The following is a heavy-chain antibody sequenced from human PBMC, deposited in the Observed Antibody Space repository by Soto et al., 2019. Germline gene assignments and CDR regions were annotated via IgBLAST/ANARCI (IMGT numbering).Heavy chain of an antibody. CDR3: ARQIYDSDTGPNFQYYFDS. D-gene: IGHD3-22*01. V-gene: IGHV5-10-1*01. CDR1: VYSFAGYW. CDR2: IDPSDSQT. J-gene: IGHJ4*02. Sequence: GESLKISCKGSVYSFAGYWITWVRQKPGKGLEWMGRIDPSDSQTYYSPSFRGHVTISVTKSITTVFLQWGSLRASDTAMYYCARQIYDSDTGPNFQYYFDSWGQGTPVTVSS.